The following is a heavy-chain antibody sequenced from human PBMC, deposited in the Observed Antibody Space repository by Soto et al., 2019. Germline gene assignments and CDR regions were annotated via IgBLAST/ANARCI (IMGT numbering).Heavy chain of an antibody. D-gene: IGHD3-10*01. CDR1: GFTFSNYA. Sequence: EVQLLESGGGLVQPGGSLRLSCAASGFTFSNYAMSWVRQAPGKGLEWVSGISGSGGTTYYADSVKGRFTISRDNSKNTLFLQMNSLRAEYTAVYYCAKDEGSGTIYYDYYYMDVWGKGTTVTVSS. CDR3: AKDEGSGTIYYDYYYMDV. V-gene: IGHV3-23*01. J-gene: IGHJ6*03. CDR2: ISGSGGTT.